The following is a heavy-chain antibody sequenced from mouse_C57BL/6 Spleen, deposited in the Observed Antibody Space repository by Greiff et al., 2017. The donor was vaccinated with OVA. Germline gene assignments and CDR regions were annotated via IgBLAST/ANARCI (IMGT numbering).Heavy chain of an antibody. Sequence: EVKLVESGGGLVKPGGSLKLSCAASGFTFSDYGMHWVRQAPEKGLEWVAYISSGSSIIYYADTVKGRFTISRDNANNTLYLQMTSLRSEDTAMYYCASSEGSAYWGQGTMVTVSA. CDR1: GFTFSDYG. CDR3: ASSEGSAY. D-gene: IGHD2-10*02. V-gene: IGHV5-17*01. CDR2: ISSGSSII. J-gene: IGHJ3*01.